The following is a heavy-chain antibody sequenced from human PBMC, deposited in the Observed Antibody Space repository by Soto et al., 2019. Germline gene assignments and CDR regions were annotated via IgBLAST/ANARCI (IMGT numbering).Heavy chain of an antibody. J-gene: IGHJ6*02. D-gene: IGHD3-10*01. Sequence: QVQLVESGGGVVQPGRSLRLSCAASGFTFSSYAMHWVRQAPGKGLEWVAVISYDGSNKYYADSVKGRFTISRDNSKNTLYLQMNSLRPEDTAVYYCARRGGVSWFGEPPGAYGMDVWGQGTTVTVSS. CDR1: GFTFSSYA. CDR2: ISYDGSNK. V-gene: IGHV3-30-3*01. CDR3: ARRGGVSWFGEPPGAYGMDV.